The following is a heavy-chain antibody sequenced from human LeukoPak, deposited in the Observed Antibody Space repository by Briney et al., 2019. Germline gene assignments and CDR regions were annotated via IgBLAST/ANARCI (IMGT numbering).Heavy chain of an antibody. J-gene: IGHJ5*02. D-gene: IGHD3-22*01. Sequence: GGSLRLSCAVSGFTFSDYWMSWVRQAPGKGLEWVSSISSSSSYIYYADSVKGRFTISRDNAKNSLYLQMNSLRAEDTAVYYCARDRKKNYYDSSGYYWFDPWGQGTLVTVSS. CDR3: ARDRKKNYYDSSGYYWFDP. CDR2: ISSSSSYI. V-gene: IGHV3-21*01. CDR1: GFTFSDYW.